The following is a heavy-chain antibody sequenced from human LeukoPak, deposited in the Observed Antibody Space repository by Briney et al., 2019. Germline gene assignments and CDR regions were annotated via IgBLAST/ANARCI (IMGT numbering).Heavy chain of an antibody. CDR1: GFTFSSSA. CDR2: ISYDGSNK. Sequence: GLSLTLSCAASGFTFSSSAMHWVRQAPGKGLEWVAIISYDGSNKYCADSVKGRFTISRDNSRNTLYLQMNSLRAEDTAVYYCARDRSSSWYYFGFDYWGQGTLVTVSS. D-gene: IGHD6-13*01. V-gene: IGHV3-30-3*01. CDR3: ARDRSSSWYYFGFDY. J-gene: IGHJ4*02.